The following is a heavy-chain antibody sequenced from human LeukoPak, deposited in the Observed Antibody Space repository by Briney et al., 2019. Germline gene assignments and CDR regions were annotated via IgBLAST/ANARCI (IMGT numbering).Heavy chain of an antibody. CDR1: GGSISSYY. J-gene: IGHJ6*03. V-gene: IGHV4-59*01. Sequence: PSETLSLTCTVSGGSISSYYWRWIRQPPGKGLEWIGYIYYSGSTNYNPSLKSRVTMSVDTPNRQFSLKVSSVTAADAAVYYCARGAYTSSSWYDGYYYMDVWGKGTTVTVSS. CDR2: IYYSGST. D-gene: IGHD6-13*01. CDR3: ARGAYTSSSWYDGYYYMDV.